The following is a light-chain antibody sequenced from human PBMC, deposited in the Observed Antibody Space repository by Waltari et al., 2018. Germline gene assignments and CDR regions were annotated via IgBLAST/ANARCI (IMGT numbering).Light chain of an antibody. V-gene: IGKV3-15*01. J-gene: IGKJ5*01. CDR2: AAS. CDR1: QSVSSN. CDR3: QQYSHWPPAIT. Sequence: EIVMTQSPATLSVSPGERATLSCRASQSVSSNLAWYQQKPGQAPRLLIYAASTRATGIPARFSGSGSGTEFTLTISSLQSEDFAVYYCQQYSHWPPAITFGQGTRLEIK.